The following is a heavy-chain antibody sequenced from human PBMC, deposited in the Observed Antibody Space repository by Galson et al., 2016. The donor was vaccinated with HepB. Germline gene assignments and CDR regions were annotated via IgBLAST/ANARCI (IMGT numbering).Heavy chain of an antibody. V-gene: IGHV1-18*04. J-gene: IGHJ5*02. CDR1: GYTFTTFG. CDR2: ISGYDGTT. CDR3: ARSGDGNWFET. Sequence: SCKASGYTFTTFGIAWVRRAPGQGLEWMGWISGYDGTTHYAQNLQGRTTMTADTSTTTAHMELRSLRSDDTAMYYCARSGDGNWFETWGQGTLVTVSS. D-gene: IGHD7-27*01.